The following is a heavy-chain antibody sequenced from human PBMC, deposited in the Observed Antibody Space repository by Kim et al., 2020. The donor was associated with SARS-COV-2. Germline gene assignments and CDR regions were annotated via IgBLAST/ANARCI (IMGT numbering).Heavy chain of an antibody. CDR2: INGGNGNT. D-gene: IGHD2-2*01. Sequence: ASVKVSCKASGYTFSDYAMHWMRQAPGQRLEWMGWINGGNGNTKYSQKFKHRVTITRDTTASTASMELSSLGSDDTAVYYCARVMPPPGYYGLDVWGQGT. CDR1: GYTFSDYA. V-gene: IGHV1-3*01. J-gene: IGHJ6*02. CDR3: ARVMPPPGYYGLDV.